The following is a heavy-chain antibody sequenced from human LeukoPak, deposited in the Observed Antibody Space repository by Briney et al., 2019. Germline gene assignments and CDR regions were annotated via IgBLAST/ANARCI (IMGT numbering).Heavy chain of an antibody. CDR3: ARDLVGGDY. V-gene: IGHV3-7*01. J-gene: IGHJ4*02. D-gene: IGHD3-16*01. CDR1: GFNFSSYW. Sequence: GGSLRLSCAASGFNFSSYWMSWVRQAPGKGLEWMANIKQDGNKKYYVDSVKGRFTISRDNAKNSLYLQMKSLRAEDAAVYYCARDLVGGDYWGQGTLVTVSS. CDR2: IKQDGNKK.